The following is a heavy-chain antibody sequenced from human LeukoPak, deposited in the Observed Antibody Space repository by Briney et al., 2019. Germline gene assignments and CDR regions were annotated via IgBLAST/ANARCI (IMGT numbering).Heavy chain of an antibody. J-gene: IGHJ6*03. CDR2: IYHSGST. CDR1: GGSISSSNW. V-gene: IGHV4-4*02. Sequence: SGTLSLTCAVSGGSISSSNWWSWIRQPPGKGLEWIGEIYHSGSTNYNPSLKSRVTISVDKSKTQFSLKLSSVTAADTAVYYCARGQAWIQLYYYYYMDVWGKGTTVTVSS. D-gene: IGHD5-18*01. CDR3: ARGQAWIQLYYYYYMDV.